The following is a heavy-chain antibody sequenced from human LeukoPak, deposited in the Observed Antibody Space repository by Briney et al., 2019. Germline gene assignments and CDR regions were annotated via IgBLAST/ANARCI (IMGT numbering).Heavy chain of an antibody. V-gene: IGHV4-39*07. CDR2: IYHSGST. CDR1: GGSISSSSYY. D-gene: IGHD4-11*01. CDR3: ARMTTSHWFDP. J-gene: IGHJ5*02. Sequence: SETLSLTCTVSGGSISSSSYYWGWIRQPPGKGLEWIGSIYHSGSTYYNPSLKSRVTISVDTSKNQFSLKLSSVTAADTAVYYCARMTTSHWFDPWGQGTLVTVSS.